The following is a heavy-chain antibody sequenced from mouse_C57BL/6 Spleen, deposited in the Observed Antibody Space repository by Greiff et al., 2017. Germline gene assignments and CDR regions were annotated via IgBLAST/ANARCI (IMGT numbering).Heavy chain of an antibody. V-gene: IGHV1-4*01. D-gene: IGHD1-1*01. CDR3: ARTVVDAMGY. CDR2: INPSSGYT. Sequence: VQLQQSGAELARPGASVKMSCKASGYTFTSYTMHWVKQRPGQGLEWIGYINPSSGYTKYTEKLKDKATLTADKSSSTAYMQLGRLTSEDSAVYYYARTVVDAMGYWGQGTSGTVSS. J-gene: IGHJ4*01. CDR1: GYTFTSYT.